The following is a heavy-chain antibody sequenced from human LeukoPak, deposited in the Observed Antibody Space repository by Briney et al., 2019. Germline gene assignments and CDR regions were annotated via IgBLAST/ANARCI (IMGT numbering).Heavy chain of an antibody. V-gene: IGHV3-23*01. CDR1: GFSFSRYA. D-gene: IGHD3-22*01. CDR2: ISGSGGST. CDR3: AKDRTATITMIVVVMVFDY. Sequence: GGSVRLSCAASGFSFSRYAMSWVRQAPGKGLEWVSAISGSGGSTYYADSMKGRFTISRDNSKNTLYLQMNSLRAEDTAVYYCAKDRTATITMIVVVMVFDYWGQGTLVTVSS. J-gene: IGHJ4*02.